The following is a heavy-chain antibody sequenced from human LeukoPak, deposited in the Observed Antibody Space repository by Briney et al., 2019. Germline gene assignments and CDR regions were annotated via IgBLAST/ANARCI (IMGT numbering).Heavy chain of an antibody. J-gene: IGHJ6*03. CDR3: ARDRLLEDRDYNSYYYMDV. D-gene: IGHD1-1*01. CDR2: ISSSSSYI. Sequence: GGSLRLSCAASGFTFSSYSMNWVRQAPGKGLEWVSSISSSSSYIYYADSVKGRFTISRDNAKNSLYLQMNSLRAEDTAVYYCARDRLLEDRDYNSYYYMDVWGIGTTVTVSS. V-gene: IGHV3-21*01. CDR1: GFTFSSYS.